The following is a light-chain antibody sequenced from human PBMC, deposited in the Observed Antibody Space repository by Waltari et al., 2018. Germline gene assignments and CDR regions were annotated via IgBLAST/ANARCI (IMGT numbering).Light chain of an antibody. CDR3: QQYSNWYT. CDR1: QSVLYSSNNKNY. Sequence: DIVMTQSPDSLAVSLGERATINCKSSQSVLYSSNNKNYLAWYQQRPGQPPKLLIYWASTRESGVPDRFSGSGSGTDFTLIISSLQAEDVAVYYCQQYSNWYTFGQGTKLEIK. CDR2: WAS. V-gene: IGKV4-1*01. J-gene: IGKJ2*01.